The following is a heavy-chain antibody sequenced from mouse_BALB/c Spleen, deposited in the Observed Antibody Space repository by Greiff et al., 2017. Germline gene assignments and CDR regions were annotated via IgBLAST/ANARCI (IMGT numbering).Heavy chain of an antibody. CDR1: GYTFTDYN. V-gene: IGHV1-18*01. CDR2: INPNNGGT. J-gene: IGHJ2*01. CDR3: AREAYYCFDY. Sequence: VQLKQSGPELVKPGASVKIPCKASGYTFTDYNMDWVKQSPGKSLEWIGDINPNNGGTIYNQKFKGKATLTVDKSSSTAYMELRSLTSEDTAFYYCAREAYYCFDYWGQGTTLTVSS.